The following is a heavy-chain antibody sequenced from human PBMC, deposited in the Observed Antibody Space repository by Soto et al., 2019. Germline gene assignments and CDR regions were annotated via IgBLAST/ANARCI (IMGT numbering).Heavy chain of an antibody. CDR3: AGWNYDY. D-gene: IGHD1-7*01. V-gene: IGHV3-23*01. CDR1: GFTFRSYG. Sequence: EVQLLESGGGLVKPGGSLRLSCAASGFTFRSYGMMWVRQAPGKGLEWVSAINQSAGGNTYYADSVKGRFTISRDVSKNTLYLQMDSLRPEDPAKYYCAGWNYDYWAPGTQVTVSS. CDR2: INQSAGGNT. J-gene: IGHJ4*02.